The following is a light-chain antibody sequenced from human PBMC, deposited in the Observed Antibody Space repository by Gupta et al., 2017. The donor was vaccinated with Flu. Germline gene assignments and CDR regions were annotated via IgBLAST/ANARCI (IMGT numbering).Light chain of an antibody. CDR1: SGSVSTNYY. CDR3: VLYMGSGIWV. J-gene: IGLJ3*02. V-gene: IGLV8-61*01. Sequence: QTVVTQEQSFSVSPGGTVTLTCGLSSGSVSTNYYPSWYQQTPGQAPRTLIYRTNTRSSGVPDRFSGSILGNKAALTITGAQADDESDYYCVLYMGSGIWVFGGGTKLTVL. CDR2: RTN.